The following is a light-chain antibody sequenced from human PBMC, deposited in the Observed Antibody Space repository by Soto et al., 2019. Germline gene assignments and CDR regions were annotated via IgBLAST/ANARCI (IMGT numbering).Light chain of an antibody. Sequence: DIQMTQSQSSLSASVGDRVTITCRASQSISNSVNWQQQKPGKATNLLIYAASTLQSGVPSRFSGSGAGTHFTLTITILQPEDLATYCRQRGYSPLTFGGGTNVDIK. V-gene: IGKV1-39*01. CDR2: AAS. CDR1: QSISNS. J-gene: IGKJ4*01. CDR3: QRGYSPLT.